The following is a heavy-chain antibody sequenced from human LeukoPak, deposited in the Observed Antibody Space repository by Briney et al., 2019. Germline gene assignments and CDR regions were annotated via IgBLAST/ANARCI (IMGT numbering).Heavy chain of an antibody. V-gene: IGHV3-23*01. CDR2: LSASGGAT. D-gene: IGHD6-13*01. Sequence: QSGGSLRLSCVASGFTFSNYAVTWVRQAPGKGLEWVSRLSASGGATFYADSVKGRFTISRDNSKNTLYLQMNSLRAEDTAVYYCAKGGHSSGWSFYYFDSWGQGTLVTVSS. CDR3: AKGGHSSGWSFYYFDS. CDR1: GFTFSNYA. J-gene: IGHJ4*02.